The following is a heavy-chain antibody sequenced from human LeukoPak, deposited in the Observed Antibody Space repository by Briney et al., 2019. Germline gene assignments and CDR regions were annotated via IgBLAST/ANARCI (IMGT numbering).Heavy chain of an antibody. V-gene: IGHV3-30*02. CDR3: VKDNPLDY. CDR1: GLTFSNYG. J-gene: IGHJ4*02. CDR2: IRYDGSNK. Sequence: GGSLRLSCGASGLTFSNYGMLWVRQAPGKGLEWVAFIRYDGSNKLYADSVKGRFTISRDNSKNTLYLHINSLRAEDTAVYYCVKDNPLDYWGQGTLVIVSS. D-gene: IGHD1-14*01.